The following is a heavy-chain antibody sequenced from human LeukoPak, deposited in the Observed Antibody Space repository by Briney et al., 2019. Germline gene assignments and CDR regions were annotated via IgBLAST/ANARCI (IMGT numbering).Heavy chain of an antibody. CDR2: IYYSGTT. CDR1: GGSISSTSYY. D-gene: IGHD4-17*01. CDR3: ARSTRGLRDGFDP. V-gene: IGHV4-39*01. Sequence: PSETLSLTCTVSGGSISSTSYYWGCIRQPPGKGLEWIASIYYSGTTYYNPSLKSRVTISVDTSKNQFSLKLSSVTAADTAVYYCARSTRGLRDGFDPWGQGTLVTVSS. J-gene: IGHJ5*02.